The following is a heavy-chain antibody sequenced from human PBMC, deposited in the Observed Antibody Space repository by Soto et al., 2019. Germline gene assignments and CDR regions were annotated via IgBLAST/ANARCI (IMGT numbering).Heavy chain of an antibody. V-gene: IGHV3-53*02. J-gene: IGHJ4*02. Sequence: EVQLVETGGGLIQPGGSLRLSCATSGFTVGSNYMSWVRQAPGKGLEWVSVIYSGGSTYYAGSVKGRFTIYSDISKNTLYLQMHSLRADDTALYYCARVSTTAKTFEYWGQGTLVTVAS. D-gene: IGHD4-17*01. CDR1: GFTVGSNY. CDR3: ARVSTTAKTFEY. CDR2: IYSGGST.